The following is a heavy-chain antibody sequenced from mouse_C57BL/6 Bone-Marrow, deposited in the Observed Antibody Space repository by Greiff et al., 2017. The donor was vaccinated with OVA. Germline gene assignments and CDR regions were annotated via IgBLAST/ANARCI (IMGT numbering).Heavy chain of an antibody. CDR3: ARSPTVVAGDWYFDV. Sequence: VHVKQSGAELVKPGASVKLSCTASGFNIKDYYMHWVKQRTEQGLEWIGRIDPEDGETKYAPKFQGKATITADTSSNTAYLQLSSLTSEDTAVYYCARSPTVVAGDWYFDVWGTGTTVTVSS. J-gene: IGHJ1*03. CDR2: IDPEDGET. D-gene: IGHD1-1*01. CDR1: GFNIKDYY. V-gene: IGHV14-2*01.